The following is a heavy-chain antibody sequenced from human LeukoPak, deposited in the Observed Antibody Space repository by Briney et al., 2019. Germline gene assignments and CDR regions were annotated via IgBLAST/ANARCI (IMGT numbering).Heavy chain of an antibody. CDR1: GYSFTSYW. D-gene: IGHD1-14*01. CDR2: IYPGDSDP. V-gene: IGHV5-51*01. Sequence: GESLKISCKGSGYSFTSYWIGWVRQMPGKGLDWMGIIYPGDSDPRYSPSFQGQVTISADKSISTAYLQWSSLKASDTAMYYCASPVPDDAFDIWGQGTMVTVSS. CDR3: ASPVPDDAFDI. J-gene: IGHJ3*02.